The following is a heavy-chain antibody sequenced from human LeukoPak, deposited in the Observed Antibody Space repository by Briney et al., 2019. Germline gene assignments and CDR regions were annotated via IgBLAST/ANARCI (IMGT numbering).Heavy chain of an antibody. D-gene: IGHD3-16*02. CDR2: ISSNGGST. CDR1: GFTFSSYA. J-gene: IGHJ4*02. Sequence: GGSRRLSCAASGFTFSSYAMHWVRQAPGKGLEYVSAISSNGGSTYYANSVKGRFTISRDNSKNTLYLQMGSLRAEDMAVYYCARGGVYDYVWGSYRYWGQGTLVTVSS. CDR3: ARGGVYDYVWGSYRY. V-gene: IGHV3-64*01.